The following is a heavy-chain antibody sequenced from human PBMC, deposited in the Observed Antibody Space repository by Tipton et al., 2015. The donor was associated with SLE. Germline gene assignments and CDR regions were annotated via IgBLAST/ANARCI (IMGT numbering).Heavy chain of an antibody. Sequence: TLSLTCTVSGGSISSGGYYWSWIRQPAGKGLEWIGRIYSSGSTHYNPSLKSRVTISVDMSKNHFSLELSSVTAADTAVYYCARDFRAGGNWFDPWGQGTLVTVSS. V-gene: IGHV4-61*02. J-gene: IGHJ5*02. CDR1: GGSISSGGYY. CDR2: IYSSGST. D-gene: IGHD1-26*01. CDR3: ARDFRAGGNWFDP.